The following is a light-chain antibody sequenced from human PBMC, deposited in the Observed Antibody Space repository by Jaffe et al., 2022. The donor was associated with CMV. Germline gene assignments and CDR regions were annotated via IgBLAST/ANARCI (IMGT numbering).Light chain of an antibody. V-gene: IGLV3-25*03. Sequence: SSELTQPPSVSVSPGQTARITCSGDALPKQYSYWYQQRPGQAPVLMIFKDNERPSGIPERFSGSSSGTAVTLTISGVQAEDEADYYCQSVDSGGNSVTFGGGTRLTVL. J-gene: IGLJ2*01. CDR1: ALPKQY. CDR2: KDN. CDR3: QSVDSGGNSVT.